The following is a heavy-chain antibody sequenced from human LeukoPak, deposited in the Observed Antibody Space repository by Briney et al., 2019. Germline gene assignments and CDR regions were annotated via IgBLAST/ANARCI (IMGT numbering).Heavy chain of an antibody. J-gene: IGHJ4*02. CDR3: ARARIAARPFSA. D-gene: IGHD6-6*01. CDR1: GGSFSGYY. CDR2: INHSGST. V-gene: IGHV4-34*01. Sequence: PSETLSLTCAVYGGSFSGYYWSWIRQPPGKGLEWIGEINHSGSTNYNPSLKSRVTISVDTSKNQFSLKLSSVTAADTAVHYCARARIAARPFSARGQGTLVTVSS.